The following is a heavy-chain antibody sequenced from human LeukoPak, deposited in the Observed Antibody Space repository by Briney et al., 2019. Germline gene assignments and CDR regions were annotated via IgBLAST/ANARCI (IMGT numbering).Heavy chain of an antibody. V-gene: IGHV1-69*13. CDR1: GGTFGSYA. D-gene: IGHD3-22*01. CDR2: IIPFFGST. Sequence: SVKVSCKASGGTFGSYAVSWVRQAPGQGLEWMGGIIPFFGSTNYAQKFQGRVTIIADESTSTAYMELSSLRSEDTAVYYCAMGPRKLYYYDSSDYYYFDYWGQGTLVTVSS. J-gene: IGHJ4*02. CDR3: AMGPRKLYYYDSSDYYYFDY.